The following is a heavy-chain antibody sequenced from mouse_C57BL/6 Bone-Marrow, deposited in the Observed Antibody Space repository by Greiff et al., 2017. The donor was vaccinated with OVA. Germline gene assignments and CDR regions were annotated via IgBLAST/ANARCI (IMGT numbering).Heavy chain of an antibody. D-gene: IGHD1-1*01. J-gene: IGHJ1*03. Sequence: QVQLQQPGAELVKPGASVKLSCKASGYTFTSYWMHWVKQRPGQGLEWIGMIHPNSGSTNYNEKFKSKATLTVDKSSSTAYMQLSSLTSEDSAVYDCAGTTVVVHWYFDVWGTGTTVTVSS. CDR3: AGTTVVVHWYFDV. CDR1: GYTFTSYW. CDR2: IHPNSGST. V-gene: IGHV1-64*01.